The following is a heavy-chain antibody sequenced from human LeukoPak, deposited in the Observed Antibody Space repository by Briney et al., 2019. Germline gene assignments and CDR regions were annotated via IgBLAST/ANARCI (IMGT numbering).Heavy chain of an antibody. Sequence: SETLSLTCTVSGGSISSGGYSWSWIRQHPGKGLEWIGYIYYTGSTYYNPSLKSRVIISVDTSKNQFSLKLNSVTAADTAVYYCARYCSSTSCRWFDPWGQGTLVTVSS. CDR1: GGSISSGGYS. CDR2: IYYTGST. CDR3: ARYCSSTSCRWFDP. D-gene: IGHD2-2*01. V-gene: IGHV4-31*03. J-gene: IGHJ5*02.